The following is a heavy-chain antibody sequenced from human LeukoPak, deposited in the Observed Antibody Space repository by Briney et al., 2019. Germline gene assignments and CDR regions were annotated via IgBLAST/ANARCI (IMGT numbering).Heavy chain of an antibody. D-gene: IGHD3-10*01. V-gene: IGHV1-69*06. CDR1: GGTFNSYA. Sequence: ASVKVSCKASGGTFNSYAISWVRQAPGQGLEWMGGIIPIFGTTNYARKFRGRVTLTADKSTRTAYMELSSLRSEDTAIYFCARGYYYYYMDVWGKGTTVTVSS. CDR3: ARGYYYYYMDV. CDR2: IIPIFGTT. J-gene: IGHJ6*03.